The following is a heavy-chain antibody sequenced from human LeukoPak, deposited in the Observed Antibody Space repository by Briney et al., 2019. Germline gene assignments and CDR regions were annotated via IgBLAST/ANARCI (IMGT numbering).Heavy chain of an antibody. CDR1: GDSISSGSYY. Sequence: PSETLSLTCTVSGDSISSGSYYWSWIRQPAGRGLEWIGRIYTSGSTNYNPSLKSRVTISVDTSKNQFSLKLSSVTAADTAVYYCARGPYYDLWSGYYLGYYYYYMDVWGKGTTVTVSS. J-gene: IGHJ6*03. CDR2: IYTSGST. CDR3: ARGPYYDLWSGYYLGYYYYYMDV. V-gene: IGHV4-61*02. D-gene: IGHD3-3*01.